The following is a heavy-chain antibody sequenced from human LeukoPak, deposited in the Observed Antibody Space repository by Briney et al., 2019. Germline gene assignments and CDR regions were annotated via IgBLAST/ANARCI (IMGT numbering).Heavy chain of an antibody. D-gene: IGHD5-18*01. V-gene: IGHV3-7*01. CDR3: ARDRRDNYGYNY. Sequence: GGSLRLSCAASGFTFTSYWMSWVRQVSGKGLEGVANIKQDGSEKYYVDSVKGRFTISRDNAKNSLYLQMNSLRAEDTAVYYCARDRRDNYGYNYWGQGTLVTVSS. J-gene: IGHJ4*02. CDR1: GFTFTSYW. CDR2: IKQDGSEK.